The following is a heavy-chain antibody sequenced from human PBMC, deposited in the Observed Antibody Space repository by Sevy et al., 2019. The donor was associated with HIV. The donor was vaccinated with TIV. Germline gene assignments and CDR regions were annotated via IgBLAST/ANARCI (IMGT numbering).Heavy chain of an antibody. D-gene: IGHD2-15*01. Sequence: GGSLRLSCAASGFAFSDYAMHWVRQAPGKGLEWVAAISYAGDNKYFADSVKGRFTVSKDNSKNTRYLEMNSLRAEDTAVYYCAKAYADCSGGTCYTARYYYDMDVWGRGATVTVSS. J-gene: IGHJ6*02. CDR1: GFAFSDYA. CDR2: ISYAGDNK. V-gene: IGHV3-30*18. CDR3: AKAYADCSGGTCYTARYYYDMDV.